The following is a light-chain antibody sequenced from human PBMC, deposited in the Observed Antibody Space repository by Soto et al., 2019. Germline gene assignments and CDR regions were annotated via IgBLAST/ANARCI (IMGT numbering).Light chain of an antibody. CDR2: SNN. Sequence: QSVLTQPPSASGTPGQRVTISCSGSNSNIGSHTVNWYQQLPGTAPKLLMYSNNQRTSGVPDGFSGSKSSTSASLAISGRQSEDESDYYCSVGDDSLNGWVFGGGTKLTVL. CDR3: SVGDDSLNGWV. V-gene: IGLV1-44*01. J-gene: IGLJ3*02. CDR1: NSNIGSHT.